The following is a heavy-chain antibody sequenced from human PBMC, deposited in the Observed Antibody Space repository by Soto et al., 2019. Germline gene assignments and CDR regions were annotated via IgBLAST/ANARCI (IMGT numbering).Heavy chain of an antibody. D-gene: IGHD1-1*01. CDR2: IIPIFGTA. V-gene: IGHV1-69*13. CDR3: ARDLLVQLERRYYYYGMDV. CDR1: GGTFSSYA. J-gene: IGHJ6*02. Sequence: GASVKVSCKASGGTFSSYAISWVRQAPGQGLGWMGGIIPIFGTANYAQKFQGRVTITADESTSTAYMELSSLRSEDTAVYYCARDLLVQLERRYYYYGMDVWGQGTTVTVSS.